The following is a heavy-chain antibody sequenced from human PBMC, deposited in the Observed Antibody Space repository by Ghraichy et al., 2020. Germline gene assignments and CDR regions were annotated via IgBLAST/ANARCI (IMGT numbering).Heavy chain of an antibody. CDR3: AKEGSGSLGDYYYYMDV. Sequence: GGSLRLSCAASGFTFDDYAMHWVRQAPGKGLEWVSLISGDGGSTYYADSVKGRFTISRDNSKNSLYLQMNSLRTEDTALYYCAKEGSGSLGDYYYYMDVWGKGTTVTVSS. CDR2: ISGDGGST. CDR1: GFTFDDYA. J-gene: IGHJ6*03. V-gene: IGHV3-43*02. D-gene: IGHD1-26*01.